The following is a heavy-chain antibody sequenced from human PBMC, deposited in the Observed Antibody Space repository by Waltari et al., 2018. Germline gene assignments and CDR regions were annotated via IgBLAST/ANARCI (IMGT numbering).Heavy chain of an antibody. D-gene: IGHD6-6*01. CDR3: AMRGSSWILGYFDL. J-gene: IGHJ2*01. V-gene: IGHV4-34*01. CDR2: INHSGST. Sequence: QVQLQQWGAGLLKPSETLSRTCAVYGGSFSGYYWSWIRQPPGKGLEWIGEINHSGSTNYNPSLKSRVTISVDTSKNQFSLKLSSVTAADTAVYYCAMRGSSWILGYFDLWGRGTLVTVSS. CDR1: GGSFSGYY.